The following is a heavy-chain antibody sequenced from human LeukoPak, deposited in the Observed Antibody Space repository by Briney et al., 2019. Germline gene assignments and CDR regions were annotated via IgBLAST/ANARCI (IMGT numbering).Heavy chain of an antibody. V-gene: IGHV3-23*01. D-gene: IGHD6-19*01. CDR1: GFTFSSYG. CDR3: AKDLRSSGWYGMNYYYMDV. Sequence: GGSLRLSCAASGFTFSSYGMSWVRQAPGKGLEWVSAISGSGGSTYYADSVKGRFTISRDNSKNTLYLQMNSLRAEDTAVYYCAKDLRSSGWYGMNYYYMDVWGKGTTVTNSS. CDR2: ISGSGGST. J-gene: IGHJ6*03.